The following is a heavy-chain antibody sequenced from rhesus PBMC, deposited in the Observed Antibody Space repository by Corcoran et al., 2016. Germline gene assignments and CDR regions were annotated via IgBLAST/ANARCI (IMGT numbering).Heavy chain of an antibody. CDR2: IYGSGSST. Sequence: QVQLQESGPGLVKPSETLSLTCAVSGGSVSSSNWWSWIHQPPGKGLEWIGYIYGSGSSTNHNPSLTSRFTLSVDASRNHLSLKLSSLTAADTAVYYCARGEGYCTGSGCYPFDYWGQGVLVTVSS. J-gene: IGHJ4*01. CDR1: GGSVSSSNW. D-gene: IGHD2-21*01. V-gene: IGHV4S11*01. CDR3: ARGEGYCTGSGCYPFDY.